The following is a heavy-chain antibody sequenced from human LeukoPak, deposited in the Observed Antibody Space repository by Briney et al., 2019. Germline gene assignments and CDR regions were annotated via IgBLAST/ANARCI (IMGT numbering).Heavy chain of an antibody. D-gene: IGHD3-22*01. Sequence: GGSLRLSCAASGFTVSSNYMNWVRQAPGKGLEWVSVVSSGGDTYYADSVKGRFTISRDNSKNTLYLQMNSLRAEDTAVYYCVHDSSGYLDYWGQGTLVTVSS. CDR1: GFTVSSNY. CDR2: VSSGGDT. V-gene: IGHV3-66*02. CDR3: VHDSSGYLDY. J-gene: IGHJ4*02.